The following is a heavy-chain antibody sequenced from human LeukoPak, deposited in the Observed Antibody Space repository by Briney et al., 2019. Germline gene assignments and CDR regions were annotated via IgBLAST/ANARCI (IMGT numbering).Heavy chain of an antibody. Sequence: GGSLRLSCAASGFTFSSYAMHWVRQAPGKGLEWVAVISYDGSNKYYADSVKGRFTISRDNSKNTLYLQMNSLRAEDTAVYYCAREGIDYWGQGTPVTVSS. CDR3: AREGIDY. D-gene: IGHD6-13*01. CDR2: ISYDGSNK. CDR1: GFTFSSYA. V-gene: IGHV3-30-3*01. J-gene: IGHJ4*02.